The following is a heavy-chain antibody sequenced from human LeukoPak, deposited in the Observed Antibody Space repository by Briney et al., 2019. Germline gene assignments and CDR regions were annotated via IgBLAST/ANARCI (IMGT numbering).Heavy chain of an antibody. V-gene: IGHV4-59*01. Sequence: PSETLSLTCTVSGGSISSYYCSWIRQPPGKGLEWIGYIYYSGTTNYNPSLKSRVTISVDTSKNQFSLKLSSVTAADTAVYYCAREDYCSGGSCYSGYFQHWGQGTLVTVSS. CDR1: GGSISSYY. CDR3: AREDYCSGGSCYSGYFQH. CDR2: IYYSGTT. D-gene: IGHD2-15*01. J-gene: IGHJ1*01.